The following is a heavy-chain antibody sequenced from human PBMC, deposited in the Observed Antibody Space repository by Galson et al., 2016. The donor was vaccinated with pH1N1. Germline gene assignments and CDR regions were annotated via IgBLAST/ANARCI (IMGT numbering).Heavy chain of an antibody. CDR1: GYTFNNYD. V-gene: IGHV1-8*03. CDR2: MNPNTGGT. J-gene: IGHJ4*02. D-gene: IGHD6-19*01. Sequence: SVKVSSKASGYTFNNYDINWVRQTPGQGLEWMGWMNPNTGGTDSAQKFQGRVTLTRNTSEGTAFMELSNLRSDDTAVYYCARGHPLGSISGWVWGQGSLVTVSS. CDR3: ARGHPLGSISGWV.